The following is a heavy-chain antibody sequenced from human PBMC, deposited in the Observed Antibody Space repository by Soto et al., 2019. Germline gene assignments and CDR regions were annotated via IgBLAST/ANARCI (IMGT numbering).Heavy chain of an antibody. CDR1: GFTVSNNY. D-gene: IGHD4-17*01. V-gene: IGHV3-66*01. Sequence: EVQLVQSGGGLDQPGGSLRLSCAASGFTVSNNYLSWVRQAPGKGLQWVSLIYSDGGTDYAESVKGRFTISRDNSKNTLYLHMNSLKAEDTAIYYCATRMTTAPYWGQGTLVTVSS. J-gene: IGHJ4*02. CDR3: ATRMTTAPY. CDR2: IYSDGGT.